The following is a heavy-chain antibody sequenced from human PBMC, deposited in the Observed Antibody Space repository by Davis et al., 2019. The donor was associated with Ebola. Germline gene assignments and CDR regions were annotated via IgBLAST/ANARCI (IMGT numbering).Heavy chain of an antibody. J-gene: IGHJ6*02. CDR1: GFTFSSYW. V-gene: IGHV3-11*01. CDR2: ISSSGSTI. Sequence: GESLKISCAASGFTFSSYWMSWIRQAPGKGLEWVSYISSSGSTIYYADSVKGRFTISRDNAKNSLYLQMNSLRAEDTAVYYCARVSIVATTHYYYGMDVWGQGTTVTVSS. CDR3: ARVSIVATTHYYYGMDV. D-gene: IGHD5-12*01.